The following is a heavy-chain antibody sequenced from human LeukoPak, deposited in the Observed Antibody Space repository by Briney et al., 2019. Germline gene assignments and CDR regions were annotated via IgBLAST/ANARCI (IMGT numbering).Heavy chain of an antibody. D-gene: IGHD6-13*01. CDR3: ARDDSSNWDAQGPRYFDY. Sequence: SQTLSLTCAISGDSVSSNSAAWNWIRQSPSRGLEWLGRTYYRSKWYNDYALSVKSRITINPDTSKNQFSLQLNSVTPEDTAVYYCARDDSSNWDAQGPRYFDYWGQGTLLTVSS. V-gene: IGHV6-1*01. J-gene: IGHJ4*02. CDR1: GDSVSSNSAA. CDR2: TYYRSKWYN.